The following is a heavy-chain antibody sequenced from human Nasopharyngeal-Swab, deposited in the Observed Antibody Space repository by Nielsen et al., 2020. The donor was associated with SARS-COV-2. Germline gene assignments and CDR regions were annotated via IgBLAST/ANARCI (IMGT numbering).Heavy chain of an antibody. D-gene: IGHD1-26*01. CDR3: ARDGTTWWELGYYNYRIDV. CDR2: IWYDGSNK. J-gene: IGHJ6*02. V-gene: IGHV3-33*01. Sequence: VRQAPGKGLEWVAVIWYDGSNKYHTDSVKGRFTISRDNSKNTVYLEMNSLRAEDTAVYYCARDGTTWWELGYYNYRIDVWGQGATVTVSS.